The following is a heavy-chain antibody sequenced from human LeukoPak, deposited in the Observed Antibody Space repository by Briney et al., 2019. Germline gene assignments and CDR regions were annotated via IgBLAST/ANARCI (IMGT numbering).Heavy chain of an antibody. CDR1: GYRFRDYG. J-gene: IGHJ6*03. CDR2: ISGSNGNT. V-gene: IGHV1-18*01. D-gene: IGHD1-14*01. CDR3: ARSASAHPPWYNFFMDV. Sequence: ASVKVSCKASGYRFRDYGVSWVRQAPGQGLEWMAWISGSNGNTNSAQKFQGRVTMTTDKFTSTAHMELSNLRSDDTAVYYCARSASAHPPWYNFFMDVWGKGTTVTVSS.